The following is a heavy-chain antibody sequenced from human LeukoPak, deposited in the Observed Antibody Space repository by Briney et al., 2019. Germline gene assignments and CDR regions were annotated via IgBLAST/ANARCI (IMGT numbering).Heavy chain of an antibody. V-gene: IGHV3-33*01. CDR2: IWHDGSHK. J-gene: IGHJ4*02. CDR1: GFAFNTYA. Sequence: GRSLRLSCAASGFAFNTYAMHWVRQAPGQGLEWVALIWHDGSHKFYSNPLRAQFTISTNNSKNTVSLQMNNLRHEETAVYYCAREIFGSGSYTDFWGQGTLVTVSS. CDR3: AREIFGSGSYTDF. D-gene: IGHD3-10*01.